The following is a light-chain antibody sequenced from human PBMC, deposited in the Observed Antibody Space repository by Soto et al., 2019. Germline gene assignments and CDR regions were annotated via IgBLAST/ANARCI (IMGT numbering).Light chain of an antibody. CDR1: QSVNNN. CDR3: QQYNNWPLLT. CDR2: GAS. J-gene: IGKJ4*01. V-gene: IGKV3-15*01. Sequence: EIIVTQSPATLSVSPGERATLSCRASQSVNNNLAWYQQKPGQAPRLLIYGASTRATGIPARFGGSGYGTEFTLTISSLQSEDLAIYYCQQYNNWPLLTFGGGTKVEIK.